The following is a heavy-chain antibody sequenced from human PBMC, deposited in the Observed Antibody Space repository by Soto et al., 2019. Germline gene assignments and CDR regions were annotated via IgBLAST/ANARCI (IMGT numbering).Heavy chain of an antibody. J-gene: IGHJ4*02. CDR2: INEGGSA. CDR3: ARGLFSETHYSGGWYFFDY. V-gene: IGHV4-34*01. Sequence: QVQLQQWGAGLLKPSETLSLTCAVYGGSFSGYSWTWLRQSPGKGLEWIGQINEGGSANYNPSLKSGVTISVDTSNNEFLLELSSVTAADTAVYYCARGLFSETHYSGGWYFFDYWGQGTLVTVSS. CDR1: GGSFSGYS. D-gene: IGHD1-26*01.